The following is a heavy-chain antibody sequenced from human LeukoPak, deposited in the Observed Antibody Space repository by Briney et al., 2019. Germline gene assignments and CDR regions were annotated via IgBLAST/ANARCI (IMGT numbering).Heavy chain of an antibody. CDR1: GFTFSSYG. Sequence: GGSLRLSCAASGFTFSSYGMTWVRQAPGKGLEWVSYISSSSSTIYYADSVKGRFTISRDNAKNSLYLQLNSLRAEDTAVYYCARITIFGGGQGTMVTVSS. CDR2: ISSSSSTI. V-gene: IGHV3-48*01. D-gene: IGHD3-3*01. CDR3: ARITIFG. J-gene: IGHJ3*01.